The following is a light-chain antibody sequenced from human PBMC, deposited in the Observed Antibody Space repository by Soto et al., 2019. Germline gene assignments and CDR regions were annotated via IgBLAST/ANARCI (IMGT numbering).Light chain of an antibody. CDR2: DAS. V-gene: IGKV3-15*01. CDR1: QSVSRN. CDR3: QQYGDWPPDT. Sequence: EIVMTQSPANLSVSPGERATLSCRASQSVSRNLAWYQQKPGQPPRLLIYDASTRATGVPARFGGSGSGTEFTLTNSGLQSEDFAVYYCQQYGDWPPDTFGQGTKVEI. J-gene: IGKJ2*01.